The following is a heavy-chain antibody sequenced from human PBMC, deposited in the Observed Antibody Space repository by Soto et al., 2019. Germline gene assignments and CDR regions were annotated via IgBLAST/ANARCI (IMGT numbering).Heavy chain of an antibody. CDR3: ARGGDSSRWSLDWFYP. V-gene: IGHV1-2*04. CDR2: INPNSGGT. Sequence: QVQLVQSGAEVKKPGASVKVSCKASGYTFTGYYMHWVRQAPGQGLEWMGWINPNSGGTNYAQKFQGWVTMTRHTSISTAYMELSRLRSDDTAVYYCARGGDSSRWSLDWFYPWGQGTLVTVSS. D-gene: IGHD6-13*01. J-gene: IGHJ5*02. CDR1: GYTFTGYY.